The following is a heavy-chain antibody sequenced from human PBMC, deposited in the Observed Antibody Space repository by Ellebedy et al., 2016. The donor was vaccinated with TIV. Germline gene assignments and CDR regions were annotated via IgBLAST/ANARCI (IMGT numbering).Heavy chain of an antibody. V-gene: IGHV4-4*07. D-gene: IGHD6-19*01. CDR3: ARGKGSGWDWYFDL. Sequence: MPSETLSLTCTVSGGSISSYYWSWIRQPAGKGLEWIGRIYSSGNTNYNPSLKRRVTMSVDTSKNQFSLKLSSVTAADTAVYYCARGKGSGWDWYFDLWGRGTLVTVSS. CDR2: IYSSGNT. CDR1: GGSISSYY. J-gene: IGHJ2*01.